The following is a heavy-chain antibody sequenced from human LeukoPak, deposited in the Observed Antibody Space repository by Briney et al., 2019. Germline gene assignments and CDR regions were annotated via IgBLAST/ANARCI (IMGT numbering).Heavy chain of an antibody. CDR3: ARQTGGSSSIDY. CDR1: GGSISSSSYY. D-gene: IGHD6-6*01. J-gene: IGHJ4*02. Sequence: SETLSLTCTVSGGSISSSSYYWAWLRQPPGKGLERLGSIYYSGSTYYNPSLKSRVTISVDTSKNQFSLNLSSVTAADTAVYYCARQTGGSSSIDYWGQGSLVTVSS. CDR2: IYYSGST. V-gene: IGHV4-39*01.